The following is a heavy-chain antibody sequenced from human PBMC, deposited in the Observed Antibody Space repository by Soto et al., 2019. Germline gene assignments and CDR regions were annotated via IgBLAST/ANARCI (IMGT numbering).Heavy chain of an antibody. CDR3: ASAYSSSWYSDY. V-gene: IGHV4-34*01. D-gene: IGHD6-13*01. CDR2: INHSGST. Sequence: QVQLQQWGAGLLKPSETLSLTCAVYGGSFSGYYWSWIRQPPGKGLEWIGEINHSGSTNYNPSLKSRVSISVDTSKNQFALKLSSVTAADTAVYYSASAYSSSWYSDYWGQGTLVTVSS. J-gene: IGHJ4*02. CDR1: GGSFSGYY.